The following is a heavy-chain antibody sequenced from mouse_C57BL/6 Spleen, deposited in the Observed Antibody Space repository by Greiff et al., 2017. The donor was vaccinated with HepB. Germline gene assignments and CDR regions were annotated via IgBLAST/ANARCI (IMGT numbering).Heavy chain of an antibody. CDR2: INYDGSST. CDR3: ARDGVGGRLFDY. D-gene: IGHD3-3*01. CDR1: GFTFSDYY. J-gene: IGHJ2*01. Sequence: EVKLMESEGGLVQPGSSMKLSCTASGFTFSDYYMAWVRQVPEKGLEWVANINYDGSSTYYLDSLKSRFIISRDNAKNILYLQMSSLKSEDTATYYCARDGVGGRLFDYWGQGTTLTVSS. V-gene: IGHV5-16*01.